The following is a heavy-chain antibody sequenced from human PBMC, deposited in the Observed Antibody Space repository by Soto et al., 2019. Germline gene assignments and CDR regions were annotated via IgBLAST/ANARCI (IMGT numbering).Heavy chain of an antibody. CDR1: GYTFTSYG. D-gene: IGHD4-17*01. J-gene: IGHJ4*02. CDR2: ISAYNGNT. V-gene: IGHV1-18*01. CDR3: ARDIFQYGDLDLLDY. Sequence: QVQLVQSGAEVKKPGASVKVSCKASGYTFTSYGISWVRQAPGQGLEWMGWISAYNGNTNYAQKLQGRVTMTTDTSTSTAYMELRSLRSDDKSVYYCARDIFQYGDLDLLDYWGQGTLVTVSS.